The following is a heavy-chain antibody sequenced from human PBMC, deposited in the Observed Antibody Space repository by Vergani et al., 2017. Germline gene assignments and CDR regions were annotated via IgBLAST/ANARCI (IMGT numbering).Heavy chain of an antibody. CDR3: ARDSLDLGDLIQH. CDR2: ISDSSSLI. J-gene: IGHJ1*01. CDR1: GFTFIMHA. Sequence: EVQLLESGGDLVQPGGSLRLSCAASGFTFIMHAMTWVRQAPGRGLEWIAYISDSSSLISYAASVQGRFTISRDNAKKSLYLQMNSLRPEDTALYYCARDSLDLGDLIQHWGQGTLVTVSS. V-gene: IGHV3-48*01. D-gene: IGHD4-17*01.